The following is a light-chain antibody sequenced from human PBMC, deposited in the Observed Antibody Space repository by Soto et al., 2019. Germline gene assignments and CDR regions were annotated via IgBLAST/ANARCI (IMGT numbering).Light chain of an antibody. CDR1: SSDVGSYNY. Sequence: QSALTQPASVSGSPGQSITISCTGTSSDVGSYNYVSWYHQHPGKAPKLMIYDVTNRPSGVSNRFSGSQSGNTASLTISGLQAEDEADYYGSSYTSSSIVVFGGGTQLTVL. CDR3: SSYTSSSIVV. V-gene: IGLV2-14*01. CDR2: DVT. J-gene: IGLJ2*01.